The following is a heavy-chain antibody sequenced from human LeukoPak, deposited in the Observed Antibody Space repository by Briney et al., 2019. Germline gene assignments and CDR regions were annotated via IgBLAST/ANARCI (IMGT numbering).Heavy chain of an antibody. V-gene: IGHV3-66*01. Sequence: PGGSLRLSCAASGFTISNNYMSWLRQAPGKGLECVAVLYSGGTTYYSDSAKGRFTISRDNSKNTLFLQMNSLRAEDTAMYYCAANHPFDPWGQGTLVTVSS. CDR3: AANHPFDP. CDR1: GFTISNNY. D-gene: IGHD1-14*01. J-gene: IGHJ5*02. CDR2: LYSGGTT.